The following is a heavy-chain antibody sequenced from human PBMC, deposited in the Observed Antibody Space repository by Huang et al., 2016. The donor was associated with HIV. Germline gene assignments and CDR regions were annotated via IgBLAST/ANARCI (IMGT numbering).Heavy chain of an antibody. CDR1: GGSFHGYY. CDR2: VNHGGST. CDR3: ATSRSGSGWFLDI. J-gene: IGHJ2*01. Sequence: QVQLYQWGAGPLRPSETLSLTCGVSGGSFHGYYWNWLRQSPGRGLEWIGEVNHGGSTKYNTSLKSRVTISVDTSKIQFSLNLTSVTATDTADYYCATSRSGSGWFLDIWGRGTLVSVS. V-gene: IGHV4-34*01. D-gene: IGHD6-19*01.